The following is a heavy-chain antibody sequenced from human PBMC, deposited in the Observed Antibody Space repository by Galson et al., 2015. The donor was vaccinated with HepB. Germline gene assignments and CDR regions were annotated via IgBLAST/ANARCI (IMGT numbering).Heavy chain of an antibody. V-gene: IGHV3-23*01. CDR2: ISGSGLGT. CDR3: ARDLRAIDWGTFDI. J-gene: IGHJ3*02. Sequence: SLRLSCAVSGFTFSNYAMSWVRQAPGKGLEWVSGISGSGLGTYYADSVKGRFTISRDNSKSSLYLQMNSLRGEDTAVYYCARDLRAIDWGTFDIWGQGTIVTVS. CDR1: GFTFSNYA. D-gene: IGHD7-27*01.